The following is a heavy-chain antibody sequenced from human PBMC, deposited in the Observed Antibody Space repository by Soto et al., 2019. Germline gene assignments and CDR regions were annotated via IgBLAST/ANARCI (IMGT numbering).Heavy chain of an antibody. CDR1: GYTFTSYG. V-gene: IGHV1-18*01. CDR3: ARDYCSSTSCYPNWFDP. J-gene: IGHJ5*02. D-gene: IGHD2-2*01. Sequence: QVQLVQSGAEVKKPGASVKVSCKASGYTFTSYGISWVRQAPGQGLEWMGWISAYNGNTNYAQKLQGRVTMTTDTSTSTAYMELRSMRSDDTAVYYCARDYCSSTSCYPNWFDPWGQGTLVTVSS. CDR2: ISAYNGNT.